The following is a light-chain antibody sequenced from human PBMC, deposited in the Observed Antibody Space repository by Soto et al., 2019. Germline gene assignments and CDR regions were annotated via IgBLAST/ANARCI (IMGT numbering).Light chain of an antibody. V-gene: IGLV2-14*01. CDR3: SSHSSSTEHVL. Sequence: QSALTQPASVSGSPGQSITISCTGTSSDVGGHNYVSWYQQHPGKAPTLIINEVSHRPSGVSNRFSGSKSGNTASLTISGLQAEDEADFSCSSHSSSTEHVLFGGGTQLTVL. CDR2: EVS. CDR1: SSDVGGHNY. J-gene: IGLJ2*01.